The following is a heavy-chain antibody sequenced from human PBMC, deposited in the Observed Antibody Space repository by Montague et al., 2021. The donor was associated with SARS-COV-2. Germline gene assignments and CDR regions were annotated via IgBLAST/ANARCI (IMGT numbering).Heavy chain of an antibody. CDR3: ARPRWDAFDI. D-gene: IGHD6-13*01. CDR2: ISSSSSNI. J-gene: IGHJ3*02. Sequence: SLRLSCAASGFTFSSYAMTWVRQAPGKGLEWVSSISSSSSNIYYADSVKGRFTISRDNAKNSLYLQMNSLRAEDTAVYYCARPRWDAFDIWGQGTMVTVSS. V-gene: IGHV3-21*01. CDR1: GFTFSSYA.